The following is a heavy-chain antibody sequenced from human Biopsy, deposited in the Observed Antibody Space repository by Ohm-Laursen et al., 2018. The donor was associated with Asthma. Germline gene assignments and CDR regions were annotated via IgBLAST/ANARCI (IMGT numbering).Heavy chain of an antibody. D-gene: IGHD3-3*01. CDR3: ASQSSGPDFWSGYYYFDY. Sequence: SLRLSCTASGFTFSSYAMSWVRQAPGKGLAWVAVISYDGSNKYYADSVKGRFTISRDNSKNTLYLQMNSLRAEDTAVYYCASQSSGPDFWSGYYYFDYWGQGTLVTVSS. CDR1: GFTFSSYA. CDR2: ISYDGSNK. V-gene: IGHV3-30*03. J-gene: IGHJ4*02.